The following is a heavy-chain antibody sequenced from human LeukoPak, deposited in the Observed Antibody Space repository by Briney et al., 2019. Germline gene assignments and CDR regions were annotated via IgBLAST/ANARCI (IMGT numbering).Heavy chain of an antibody. D-gene: IGHD3-22*01. CDR2: IKQDGSEK. CDR3: ARKGKYYYDSSGYWY. V-gene: IGHV3-7*01. Sequence: GGSLRLSCAASGFTFSSYWMSWVRQAPGKGLEWVANIKQDGSEKNYVDSVKGRFTIARDNAKNSLYLQMNSVRAEDTAVYYCARKGKYYYDSSGYWYWGQGTLVTVSS. CDR1: GFTFSSYW. J-gene: IGHJ4*02.